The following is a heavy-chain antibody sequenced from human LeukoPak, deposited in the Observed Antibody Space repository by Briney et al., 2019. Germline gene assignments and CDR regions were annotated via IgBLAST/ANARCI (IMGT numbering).Heavy chain of an antibody. D-gene: IGHD3-22*01. Sequence: PGGSLRLSCAASGFTFSSNGMSWVRQAPGRGLEWVSVISGSGGSPDYTDSVKGRFTISRDNSKNTLYLQMNSLRAEDTAVYYCAKVLYYYDSSGYYYERPFDYWGQGTLVTVSS. CDR2: ISGSGGSP. J-gene: IGHJ4*02. V-gene: IGHV3-23*01. CDR3: AKVLYYYDSSGYYYERPFDY. CDR1: GFTFSSNG.